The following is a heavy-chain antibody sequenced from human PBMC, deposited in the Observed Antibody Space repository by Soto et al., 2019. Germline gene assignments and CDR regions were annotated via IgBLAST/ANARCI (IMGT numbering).Heavy chain of an antibody. CDR3: AKIGKSTTFFSSSPFLYYFDY. CDR2: ISWDGGST. V-gene: IGHV3-43*01. CDR1: GFTFDDYT. Sequence: GSLRLSCAASGFTFDDYTMHWVRQAPGKGLEWVSLISWDGGSTYYADSVKGRFTISRDNSKNTLYLQMNSLRAEDTAVYYCAKIGKSTTFFSSSPFLYYFDYWGQGTLVTVSS. J-gene: IGHJ4*02. D-gene: IGHD4-17*01.